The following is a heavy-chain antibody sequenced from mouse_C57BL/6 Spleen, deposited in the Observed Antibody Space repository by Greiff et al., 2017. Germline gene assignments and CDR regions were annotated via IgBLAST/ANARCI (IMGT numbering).Heavy chain of an antibody. CDR3: ARTMGLRPHWYFDV. Sequence: VHVKQSGAELVKPGASVKLSCTASGFYIKDYYMHWVKQRTEQGLEWIGRIDPEDGETKYAPKFQGKATITADTSSNTAYLQLSSLTSEDTAVYYCARTMGLRPHWYFDVWGTGTTVTVSS. D-gene: IGHD2-4*01. V-gene: IGHV14-2*01. CDR1: GFYIKDYY. CDR2: IDPEDGET. J-gene: IGHJ1*03.